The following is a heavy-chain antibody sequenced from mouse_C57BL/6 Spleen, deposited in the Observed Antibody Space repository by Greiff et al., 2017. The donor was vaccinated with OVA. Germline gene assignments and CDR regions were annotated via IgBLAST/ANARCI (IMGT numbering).Heavy chain of an antibody. J-gene: IGHJ2*01. V-gene: IGHV1-15*01. D-gene: IGHD4-1*01. Sequence: QVQLKQSGAELVRPGASVTLSCKASGYTFTDYEMHWVKQTPVHGLEWIGAIDPETGGTAYNQKFKGKAILTADKSSSTAYMELRSLTSEDSAVYYCTSDWDVDFDYWGQGTTLTVSS. CDR1: GYTFTDYE. CDR2: IDPETGGT. CDR3: TSDWDVDFDY.